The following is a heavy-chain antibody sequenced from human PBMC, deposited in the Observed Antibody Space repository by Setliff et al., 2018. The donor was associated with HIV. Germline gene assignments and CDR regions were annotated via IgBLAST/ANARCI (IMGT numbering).Heavy chain of an antibody. D-gene: IGHD6-19*01. CDR1: GDTFRSHA. V-gene: IGHV1-69*13. Sequence: GASVKVSCKASGDTFRSHAISWVRQAPGQGLEWMGGIIPIIATTNYAQKFQDRVTITAGELTNTAYMDVSSLRSEDTAVYYCARNGPHGSGWYNYFDFWGQGTLVTVSS. CDR3: ARNGPHGSGWYNYFDF. J-gene: IGHJ4*02. CDR2: IIPIIATT.